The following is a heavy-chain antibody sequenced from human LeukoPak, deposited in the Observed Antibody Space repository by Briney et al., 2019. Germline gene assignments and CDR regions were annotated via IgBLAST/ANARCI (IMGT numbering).Heavy chain of an antibody. CDR1: GYSISSSNW. CDR3: ARSVDGGNSPFDY. J-gene: IGHJ4*02. Sequence: KPSXTLSLTCAVSGYSISSSNWWGWLRQPPGKGLEWIGYIYYSGSTYYNPSLKSRVTMSVDTSKNQFSLKLSSVTAVDTAVYYCARSVDGGNSPFDYWGQGTLVTVSS. D-gene: IGHD4-23*01. V-gene: IGHV4-28*01. CDR2: IYYSGST.